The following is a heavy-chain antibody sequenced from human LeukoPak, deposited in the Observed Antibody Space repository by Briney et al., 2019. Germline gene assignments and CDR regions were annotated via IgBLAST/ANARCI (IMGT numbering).Heavy chain of an antibody. Sequence: PSETLSLTCTVSGGSISSSSYSWGWIRQPPGKGLEWIGSIYYRGSTYYNPSLRSRITMSLDTSKSQFSLKLSSVTAADTALYYCARTGDSSAFYRNAIDYWGQGTLVTVSS. CDR1: GGSISSSSYS. V-gene: IGHV4-39*07. D-gene: IGHD3-22*01. J-gene: IGHJ4*02. CDR2: IYYRGST. CDR3: ARTGDSSAFYRNAIDY.